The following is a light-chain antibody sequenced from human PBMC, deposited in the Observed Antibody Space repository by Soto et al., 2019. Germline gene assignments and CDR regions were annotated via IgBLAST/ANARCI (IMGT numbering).Light chain of an antibody. V-gene: IGLV1-44*01. J-gene: IGLJ3*02. CDR3: ATWDDSLNGWV. CDR1: GSNIGSNS. Sequence: QSVLTQPTSASGTPGQRVSISCSGGGSNIGSNSVNWYQHLPGTAPKLLINSDNQRPSGVPDRFSGSKSGTSASLAISGLQSEDEADYYCATWDDSLNGWVFGGGTKLTVL. CDR2: SDN.